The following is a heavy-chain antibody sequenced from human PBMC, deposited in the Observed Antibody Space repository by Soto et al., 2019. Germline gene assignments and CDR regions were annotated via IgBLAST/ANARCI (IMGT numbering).Heavy chain of an antibody. CDR1: GFTFSSYS. J-gene: IGHJ4*02. CDR2: ISSSSSYI. Sequence: PGGSLRLSCAASGFTFSSYSMNWVRQAPGKGLEWVSSISSSSSYIYYADSVKGRFTISRDNAKNSLYLQMNSLRAEDTAVYYCASSSSLLTQYFDYWGQGTLVTVSS. CDR3: ASSSSLLTQYFDY. D-gene: IGHD6-6*01. V-gene: IGHV3-21*01.